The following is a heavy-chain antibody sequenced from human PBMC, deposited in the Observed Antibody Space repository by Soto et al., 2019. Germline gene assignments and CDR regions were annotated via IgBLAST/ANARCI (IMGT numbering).Heavy chain of an antibody. D-gene: IGHD4-17*01. CDR1: GGSISTGGYY. V-gene: IGHV4-31*03. CDR2: IYHSGMT. CDR3: ATVRWELHDAFDI. J-gene: IGHJ3*02. Sequence: QVQLQESGPGLVKPSQTLSLTCTVSGGSISTGGYYWSWIRQHPGRGLEWIGYIYHSGMTCSNPSLQSRVAISIDTSENQFSLKLSSVTAADTAVYYCATVRWELHDAFDIWGHGTMVSVSS.